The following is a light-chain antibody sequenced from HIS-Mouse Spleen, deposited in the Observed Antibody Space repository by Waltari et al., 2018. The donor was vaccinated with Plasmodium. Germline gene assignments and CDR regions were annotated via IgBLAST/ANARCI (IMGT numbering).Light chain of an antibody. CDR1: QGISSY. Sequence: DIQMTQSPSSLSASVGDRVTITSRASQGISSYLNWYQQKPGKAPKLLIYAASSLQSGVPSMFSGSESGTDFTLTISSLQPEDFATYYCQQSYSTPWTFGQGTKVEIK. CDR3: QQSYSTPWT. CDR2: AAS. V-gene: IGKV1-39*01. J-gene: IGKJ1*01.